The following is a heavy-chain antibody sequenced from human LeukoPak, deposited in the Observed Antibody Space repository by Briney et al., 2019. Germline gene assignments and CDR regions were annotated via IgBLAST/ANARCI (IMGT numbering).Heavy chain of an antibody. CDR3: ARDGYSYGSYWYFDL. V-gene: IGHV4-30-2*01. CDR1: GGSISSGGYY. D-gene: IGHD5-18*01. Sequence: SETLSLTCTVSGGSISSGGYYWSWIRQPPGKGLEWIGYIYHSGSTYYNPSLKSRVTISVDRSKNQFSLKLSSVTAADTAVYYCARDGYSYGSYWYFDLWGRGTPVTVSS. J-gene: IGHJ2*01. CDR2: IYHSGST.